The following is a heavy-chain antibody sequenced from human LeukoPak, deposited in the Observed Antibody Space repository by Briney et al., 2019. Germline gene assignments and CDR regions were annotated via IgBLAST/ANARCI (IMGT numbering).Heavy chain of an antibody. CDR3: ARDNGLYYYMDV. V-gene: IGHV4-59*01. CDR1: GGSISSYY. J-gene: IGHJ6*03. CDR2: IYYSGST. Sequence: SETLSLTCTVSGGSISSYYWSWIRQPPGKGLEWIGYIYYSGSTNYNPSLKSRVTISVDTSKNQFSLKLSSVTAADTAVYYCARDNGLYYYMDVWGKGTTVTVSS. D-gene: IGHD2-8*01.